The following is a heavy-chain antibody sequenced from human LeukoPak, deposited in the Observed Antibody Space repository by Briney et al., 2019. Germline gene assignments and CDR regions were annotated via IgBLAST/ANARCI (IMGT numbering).Heavy chain of an antibody. CDR3: AREGSYYYDSSGFDY. CDR1: GYTFTSYG. CDR2: ISAYNGNT. Sequence: PGASVKVSCKASGYTFTSYGISWVRQAPGQGLEWVGWISAYNGNTNYAQKLQGRVTTTTDTSTSTAYMELRSLRSDDTAVYYCAREGSYYYDSSGFDYWGQGTLVTVSS. V-gene: IGHV1-18*01. J-gene: IGHJ4*02. D-gene: IGHD3-22*01.